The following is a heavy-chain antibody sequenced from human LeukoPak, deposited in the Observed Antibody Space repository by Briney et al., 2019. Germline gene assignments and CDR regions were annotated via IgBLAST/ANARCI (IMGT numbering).Heavy chain of an antibody. J-gene: IGHJ5*02. V-gene: IGHV4-4*07. D-gene: IGHD4-17*01. CDR1: GGSISSYY. Sequence: KPSETLSLTCTVSGGSISSYYWSWIRQPAGKGLEWIGRIYTSGSTNYNPSLKSRVTMSVGTSKNQFSLKLSSVTAADTAVYYCARDIYGDVRNWFDPWGQGTLVTVSS. CDR2: IYTSGST. CDR3: ARDIYGDVRNWFDP.